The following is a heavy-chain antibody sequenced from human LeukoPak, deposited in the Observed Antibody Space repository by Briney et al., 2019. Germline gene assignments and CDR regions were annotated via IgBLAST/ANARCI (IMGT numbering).Heavy chain of an antibody. CDR3: AGWSATRIDY. V-gene: IGHV4-4*07. CDR1: GGSISSYY. J-gene: IGHJ4*02. Sequence: PSETLSLTCTASGGSISSYYWSWIRQPAGKALEWIGRIYPSGSTNYNPSLKSRVTMSADTSKNQFSLKLSSMTAADTAVYYCAGWSATRIDYWGQGTLVTVSS. CDR2: IYPSGST. D-gene: IGHD1-26*01.